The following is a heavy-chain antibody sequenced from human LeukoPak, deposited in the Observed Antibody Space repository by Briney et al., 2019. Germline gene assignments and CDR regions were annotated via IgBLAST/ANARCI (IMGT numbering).Heavy chain of an antibody. CDR3: ARGYSSSEKDY. V-gene: IGHV3-48*01. Sequence: GGSLRLSCAASGFTFSSYSMKWVRQAPGKGLEWVSYISSSSSTIYYADSVKGRFTISRDNAKNSLYLQMNSLRAEDTAVYYCARGYSSSEKDYWGQGTLVTVSS. D-gene: IGHD6-13*01. CDR2: ISSSSSTI. CDR1: GFTFSSYS. J-gene: IGHJ4*02.